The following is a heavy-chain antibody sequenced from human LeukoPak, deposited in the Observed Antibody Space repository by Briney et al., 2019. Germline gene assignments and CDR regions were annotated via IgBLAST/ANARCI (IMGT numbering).Heavy chain of an antibody. CDR3: ASPSLLWFGDDYYYYGMDV. CDR1: GYTFTSYG. CDR2: ISAYSGNT. J-gene: IGHJ6*02. Sequence: ASVKVSCKASGYTFTSYGISWVRQAPGQGLEWMGWISAYSGNTNYAQKLQGRVTMTTDTSTSTAYMELRSLRSDDTAVYYCASPSLLWFGDDYYYYGMDVWGQGTTVTVSS. V-gene: IGHV1-18*01. D-gene: IGHD3-10*01.